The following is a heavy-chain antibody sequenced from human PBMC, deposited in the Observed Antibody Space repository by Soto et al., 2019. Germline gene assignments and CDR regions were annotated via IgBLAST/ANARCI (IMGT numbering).Heavy chain of an antibody. CDR3: ARAPPYYYDSTAGYYYGMDV. Sequence: GGSLRLSCAASGFTFSSYGMHWVRQAPGKGLEWVAVIWYDGSNKYYADSVKGRFTISRDNSKNTLYLQMNSLRAEDTAVYYCARAPPYYYDSTAGYYYGMDVWGQGTTVTVSS. V-gene: IGHV3-33*01. CDR1: GFTFSSYG. CDR2: IWYDGSNK. D-gene: IGHD3-22*01. J-gene: IGHJ6*02.